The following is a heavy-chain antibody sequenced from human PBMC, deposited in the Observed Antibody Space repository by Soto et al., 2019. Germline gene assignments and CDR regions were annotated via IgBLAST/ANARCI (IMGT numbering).Heavy chain of an antibody. J-gene: IGHJ4*02. CDR1: GFTFSSYA. Sequence: EVQLLESGGGLVQPGGSLRLSCAASGFTFSSYAMNWVRQAPGKGLEWVSVISGSDGSTYYADSVKGRFTISRDNSKNTLNLQTNSLRAEDTAVDYCARRSSSWYFDYWGQGTLVTVSS. V-gene: IGHV3-23*01. CDR3: ARRSSSWYFDY. D-gene: IGHD6-13*01. CDR2: ISGSDGST.